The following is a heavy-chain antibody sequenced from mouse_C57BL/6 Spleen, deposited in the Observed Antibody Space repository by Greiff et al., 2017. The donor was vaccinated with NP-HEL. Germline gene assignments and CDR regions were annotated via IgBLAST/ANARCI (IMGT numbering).Heavy chain of an antibody. CDR2: INYDGSST. V-gene: IGHV5-16*01. Sequence: EVKLMESEGGLVQPGSSMKLSCTASGFTFSDYYMAWVRQVPEKGLEWVANINYDGSSTYYLDSLKSRFIISRDNAKNILYLQMSSLKSEDTATYYCAREEKGYAMDYWGQGTSVTVSS. CDR3: AREEKGYAMDY. CDR1: GFTFSDYY. J-gene: IGHJ4*01.